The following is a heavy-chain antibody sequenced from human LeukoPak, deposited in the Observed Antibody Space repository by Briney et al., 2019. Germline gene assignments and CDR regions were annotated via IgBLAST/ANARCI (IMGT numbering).Heavy chain of an antibody. J-gene: IGHJ5*02. V-gene: IGHV4-30-2*01. CDR1: GFTFSLFT. CDR2: IYHSGST. D-gene: IGHD2-2*01. Sequence: LRLSCAASGFTFSLFTMNWVRQAPGKGLGWIGYIYHSGSTYYNPSLKSRVTISVDRSKNQFSLKLSSVTAADTAVYYCARESGDCSSTSCSNWFDPWGQGTLVTVSS. CDR3: ARESGDCSSTSCSNWFDP.